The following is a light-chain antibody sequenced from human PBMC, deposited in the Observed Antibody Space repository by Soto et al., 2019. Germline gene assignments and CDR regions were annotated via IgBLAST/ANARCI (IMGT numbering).Light chain of an antibody. Sequence: DIVMTQSPDSLAVSLGERATINCKSSQSVLYSSNNKNYLAWYQQKAGQPPKLLIYWASTRESGVPDRFSGSGSGTDFTLTISSLQPEDFTVYSCLQYHNLWAFGQGTKVDIK. J-gene: IGKJ1*01. CDR1: QSVLYSSNNKNY. V-gene: IGKV4-1*01. CDR3: LQYHNLWA. CDR2: WAS.